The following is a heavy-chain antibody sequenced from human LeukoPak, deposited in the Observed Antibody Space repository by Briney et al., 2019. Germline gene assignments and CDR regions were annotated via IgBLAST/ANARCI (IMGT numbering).Heavy chain of an antibody. V-gene: IGHV3-23*01. D-gene: IGHD3-22*01. CDR3: AKVSSFYYDSTFDY. J-gene: IGHJ4*02. CDR1: GFTFSSYA. CDR2: ISNGGATT. Sequence: PGGSLRLSCAASGFTFSSYAMTWVRQAPGKGLEWVSVISNGGATTYYADSVKGRFTISRDNSKNTLYLQMNSPRAEDTAVYYCAKVSSFYYDSTFDYWGQGTLATVSS.